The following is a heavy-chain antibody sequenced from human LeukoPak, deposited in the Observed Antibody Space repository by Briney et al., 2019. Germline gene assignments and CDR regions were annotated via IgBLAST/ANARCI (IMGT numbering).Heavy chain of an antibody. CDR1: GFTFANYG. CDR2: ISPRSTST. J-gene: IGHJ4*02. D-gene: IGHD2-2*01. V-gene: IGHV3-23*01. CDR3: ARSQAAAFDY. Sequence: GGSLRLSCVASGFTFANYGMNWVRQAPGKGLEWVSAISPRSTSTYYADSVKGRFTISRDNSKNRLFLQMNSLRAEDTAVYYCARSQAAAFDYWGQGTLVTVSS.